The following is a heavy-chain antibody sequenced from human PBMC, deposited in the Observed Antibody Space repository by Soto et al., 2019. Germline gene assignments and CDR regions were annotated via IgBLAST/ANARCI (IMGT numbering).Heavy chain of an antibody. Sequence: PSETLSLTCAVSGFTFSSYAMSWVRQAPGKGLEWVSAISGSGGSTYYADSVKGRFTISRDNSKNTLYLQMNSLRAEDTAVYYCAKVRYCSSTSCWDFDYWGQGTLVTVSS. D-gene: IGHD2-2*01. CDR1: GFTFSSYA. CDR3: AKVRYCSSTSCWDFDY. CDR2: ISGSGGST. J-gene: IGHJ4*02. V-gene: IGHV3-23*01.